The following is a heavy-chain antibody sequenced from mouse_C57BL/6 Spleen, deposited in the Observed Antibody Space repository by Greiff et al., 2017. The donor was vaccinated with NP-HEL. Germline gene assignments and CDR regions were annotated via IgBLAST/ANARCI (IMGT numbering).Heavy chain of an antibody. CDR3: ARGELPYGSSVYAMDY. Sequence: EVQLQQSGPELVKPGASVKISCKASGYTFTDYYMNWVKQSHGKSLEWIGDINPNNGGTSYNQKFKGKATLTVDKSSSTAYMELRSLTSEDSAVFYWARGELPYGSSVYAMDYWGQGTSVTVSS. CDR2: INPNNGGT. CDR1: GYTFTDYY. D-gene: IGHD1-1*01. V-gene: IGHV1-26*01. J-gene: IGHJ4*01.